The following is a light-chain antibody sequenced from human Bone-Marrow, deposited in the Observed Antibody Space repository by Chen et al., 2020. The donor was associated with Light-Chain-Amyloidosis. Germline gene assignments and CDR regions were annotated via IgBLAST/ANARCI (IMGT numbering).Light chain of an antibody. Sequence: SYVLTQPSSVSVAPGQAATFACRGNNIGSTSVDWYQQPPGQAPLLVVYDDSDRPSGIPERLSGSNSGNTATLTISRVEAGDEADYYCQVWDRSSDRPVFGGGTKLTVL. CDR1: NIGSTS. V-gene: IGLV3-21*02. CDR3: QVWDRSSDRPV. CDR2: DDS. J-gene: IGLJ3*02.